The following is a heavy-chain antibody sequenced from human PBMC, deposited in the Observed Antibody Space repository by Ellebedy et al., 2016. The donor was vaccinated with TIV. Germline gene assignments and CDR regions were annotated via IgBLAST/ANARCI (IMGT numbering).Heavy chain of an antibody. V-gene: IGHV1-18*01. CDR1: GYTFTSYG. D-gene: IGHD3-3*01. CDR3: ARSPEKVYDFWSGYVTEDY. Sequence: ASVKVSCKASGYTFTSYGISWVRQAPGQGLEWMGWISAYNGNTNYAQKLQGRVTMTTDTSTSTAYMELRSLRSDDTAVYYCARSPEKVYDFWSGYVTEDYWGQGTLVTVSS. CDR2: ISAYNGNT. J-gene: IGHJ4*02.